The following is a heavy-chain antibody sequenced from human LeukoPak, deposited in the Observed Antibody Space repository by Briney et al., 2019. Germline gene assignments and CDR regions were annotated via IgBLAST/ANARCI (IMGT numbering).Heavy chain of an antibody. V-gene: IGHV3-30-3*01. J-gene: IGHJ6*03. CDR1: GFTFSYYA. D-gene: IGHD6-6*01. Sequence: ETGGSLRLSCAASGFTFSYYAIHWVRQAPGKGLEWVGVISYDGSNEYYADSVKGRFTISRDNSKNTLFLQMNSLRPEDTAVYYCARDVRTKAARPSDTDYYYYMDVWGKGTTVTVSS. CDR3: ARDVRTKAARPSDTDYYYYMDV. CDR2: ISYDGSNE.